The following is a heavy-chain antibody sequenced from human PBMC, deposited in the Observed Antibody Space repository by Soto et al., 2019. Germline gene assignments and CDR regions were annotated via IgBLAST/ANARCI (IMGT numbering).Heavy chain of an antibody. V-gene: IGHV3-30*14. CDR3: ARLHKFNGGWS. Sequence: QVQLVESGGGVVQPGRSLRFSCAASGFTFSSYAMHWVRRAPGKGLEWVAAVSHDGKSGFYADSVSGRFTVSRDNSNKLVYLQMDRLRPEDTALFYCARLHKFNGGWSWGQGTAVTVSS. CDR2: VSHDGKSG. CDR1: GFTFSSYA. D-gene: IGHD6-19*01. J-gene: IGHJ4*02.